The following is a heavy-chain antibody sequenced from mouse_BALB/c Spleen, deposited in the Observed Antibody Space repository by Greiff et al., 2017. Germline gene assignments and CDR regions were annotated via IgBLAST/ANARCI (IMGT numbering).Heavy chain of an antibody. CDR2: ISTYYGDA. Sequence: ESGAELVRPGVSVKISCKGSGYTFTDYAMHWVKQSHAKSLEWIGVISTYYGDASYNQKFKGKATMTVDKSSSTAYMELARLTSEDSAIYYCARSLRQLGLREFAYWGQGTLVTVSA. D-gene: IGHD3-1*01. V-gene: IGHV1S137*01. J-gene: IGHJ3*01. CDR1: GYTFTDYA. CDR3: ARSLRQLGLREFAY.